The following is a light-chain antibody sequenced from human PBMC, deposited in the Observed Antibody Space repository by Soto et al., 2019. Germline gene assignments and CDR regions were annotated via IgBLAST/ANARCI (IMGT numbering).Light chain of an antibody. CDR1: SSDVGAYNY. V-gene: IGLV2-14*01. CDR3: SSYTSTSTLV. CDR2: EVT. Sequence: QSALTQPASVSGSPGQSITISCTGTSSDVGAYNYVSWYQQHPGKAPKLMIYEVTNRPSGVSNRFSGSKSGNTASLTISGFQAEDEADYHCSSYTSTSTLVFGGGTKLTVL. J-gene: IGLJ2*01.